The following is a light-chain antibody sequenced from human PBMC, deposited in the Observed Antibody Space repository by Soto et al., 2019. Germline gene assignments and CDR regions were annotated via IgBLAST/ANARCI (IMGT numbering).Light chain of an antibody. J-gene: IGKJ1*01. V-gene: IGKV3-20*01. CDR1: QSVASSY. CDR2: GAS. Sequence: EIVLTQSPRALSLSPGERATLSCRASQSVASSYLAWYQQKAGQAPRPLIYGASSRATGIPDRFSGSGSGTDFTLTISRLEPEDVAVYYYQQYGSSPWTFGQGTKVDIK. CDR3: QQYGSSPWT.